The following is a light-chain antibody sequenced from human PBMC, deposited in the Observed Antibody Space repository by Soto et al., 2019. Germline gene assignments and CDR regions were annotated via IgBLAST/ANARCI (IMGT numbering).Light chain of an antibody. CDR3: QQYNSAPFT. V-gene: IGKV1-27*01. J-gene: IGKJ3*01. CDR1: QGIRNY. CDR2: AAS. Sequence: DIQMTQSPSSLSASVGDRVTITCRASQGIRNYLAWYQQKPGKVPKLLIYAASTLQSGVPSRFSGSGSGTDFTLTISSLQPEDVATYYCQQYNSAPFTFGHGTKVDIK.